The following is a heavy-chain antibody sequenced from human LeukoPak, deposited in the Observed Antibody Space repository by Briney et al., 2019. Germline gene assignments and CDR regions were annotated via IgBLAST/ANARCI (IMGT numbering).Heavy chain of an antibody. CDR2: INSSGST. CDR3: ARPVRGVIQIDP. V-gene: IGHV4-39*01. Sequence: PSETLSLTCTVSGGSISSSSYYWGWIRQPPGKGLEWIGSINSSGSTYYNPSLKSRVTISIDTSKNQFSLKLNTVTAADTAVYYFARPVRGVIQIDPWGQGTLVTVSS. D-gene: IGHD3-10*01. J-gene: IGHJ5*02. CDR1: GGSISSSSYY.